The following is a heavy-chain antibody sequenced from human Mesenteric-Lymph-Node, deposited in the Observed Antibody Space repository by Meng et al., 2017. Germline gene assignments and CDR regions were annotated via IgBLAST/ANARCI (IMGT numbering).Heavy chain of an antibody. V-gene: IGHV4-30-4*01. J-gene: IGHJ4*02. Sequence: QAQLQESGPGLVKPSQTLSLICTVPGGSISSGDYYWSWIRQPPGKGLEWIGYIYYSGSTYYNPSLKSRVTISVDTSKNQFSLRLSSVTAADTAVYYCARDLGVATSIAGFVYWGQGTLVTVSS. CDR3: ARDLGVATSIAGFVY. CDR2: IYYSGST. CDR1: GGSISSGDYY. D-gene: IGHD5-12*01.